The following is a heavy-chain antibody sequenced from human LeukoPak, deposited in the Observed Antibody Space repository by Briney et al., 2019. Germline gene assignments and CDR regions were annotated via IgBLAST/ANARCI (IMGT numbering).Heavy chain of an antibody. J-gene: IGHJ6*02. CDR1: GFTFSTYG. D-gene: IGHD3-10*01. CDR3: AKEVWFVHFYYGMDV. CDR2: ISYDGSNE. V-gene: IGHV3-30*18. Sequence: GGSLRLSCVASGFTFSTYGMYWVRQAPGKGLEWVAVISYDGSNEYYADSVKGRFTISRDNSKNTLHLQMNSLRAADTALYYCAKEVWFVHFYYGMDVWGQGTTVSVSS.